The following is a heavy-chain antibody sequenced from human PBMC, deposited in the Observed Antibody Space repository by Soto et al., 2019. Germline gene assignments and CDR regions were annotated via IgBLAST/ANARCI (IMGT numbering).Heavy chain of an antibody. J-gene: IGHJ5*02. CDR2: IIPIFGTA. D-gene: IGHD6-6*01. V-gene: IGHV1-69*13. CDR3: AREKAARGDNWFDP. Sequence: SVKVSCKASGGTFSSYAISWVRQAPGQGLEWMGGIIPIFGTANYAQKFQGRVTITADESTSTAYMELSGLRSEDTAVYYCAREKAARGDNWFDPWGQGTLVTVSS. CDR1: GGTFSSYA.